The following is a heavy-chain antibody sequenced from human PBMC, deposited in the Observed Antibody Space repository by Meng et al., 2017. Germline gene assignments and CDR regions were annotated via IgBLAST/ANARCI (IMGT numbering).Heavy chain of an antibody. V-gene: IGHV3-7*01. J-gene: IGHJ3*02. D-gene: IGHD6-13*01. Sequence: GESLKISCAASGFTFSSYWMSWVRQAPGKGLEWVANIKQDGSEKYYVVSVKGRFTISRDNAKNSLYLQMNSLRAEDTAVYYCARAPDPYSSSWYLEFLGDSAFDIWGQGTMVTVSS. CDR2: IKQDGSEK. CDR3: ARAPDPYSSSWYLEFLGDSAFDI. CDR1: GFTFSSYW.